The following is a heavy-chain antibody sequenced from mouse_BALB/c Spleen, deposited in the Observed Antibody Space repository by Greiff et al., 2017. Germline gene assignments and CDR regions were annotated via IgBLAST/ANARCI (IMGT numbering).Heavy chain of an antibody. J-gene: IGHJ2*01. CDR2: INSNGGST. CDR3: ARKGLWLGREGLFDY. D-gene: IGHD2-2*01. CDR1: GFTFSSYY. V-gene: IGHV5-6-2*01. Sequence: EVHLVESGGGLVKLGGSLKLSCAASGFTFSSYYMSWVRQTPEKRLELVAAINSNGGSTYYPDTVKGRFTISRDNAKNTLYLQMSSLKSEDTALYYCARKGLWLGREGLFDYGGKGTLSQSPQ.